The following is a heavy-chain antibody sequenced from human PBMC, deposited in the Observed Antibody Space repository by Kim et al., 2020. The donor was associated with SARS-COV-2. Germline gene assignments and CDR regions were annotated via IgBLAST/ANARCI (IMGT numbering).Heavy chain of an antibody. CDR3: ARVWDFDGSVSLAFDI. J-gene: IGHJ3*02. V-gene: IGHV4-59*01. Sequence: SLRSRLTIAVDTSKNQFSLKLNSVTAADTALYYCARVWDFDGSVSLAFDIWGQGTMVTVSS. D-gene: IGHD2-8*01.